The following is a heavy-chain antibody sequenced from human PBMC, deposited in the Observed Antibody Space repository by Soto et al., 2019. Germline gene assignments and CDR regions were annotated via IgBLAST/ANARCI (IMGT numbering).Heavy chain of an antibody. CDR2: IYWDDDK. CDR1: GFSLTTVGVG. Sequence: QITLKESGPPLVKPTQTLTLTCSFSGFSLTTVGVGVGWIRQPPGKALEWLALIYWDDDKYYSPSPKSRLTTTKDTSTNHVVLTMANMDPVDTATYYCAHRPSGFGALFSRPFAHWGQGALVTVSS. V-gene: IGHV2-5*02. CDR3: AHRPSGFGALFSRPFAH. J-gene: IGHJ4*02. D-gene: IGHD3-10*01.